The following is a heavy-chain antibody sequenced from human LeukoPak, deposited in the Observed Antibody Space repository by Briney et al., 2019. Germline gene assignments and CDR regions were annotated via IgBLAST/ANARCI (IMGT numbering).Heavy chain of an antibody. CDR3: ARAPQSQTGIATPLYYYYMDV. CDR1: GFTFSSYW. J-gene: IGHJ6*03. D-gene: IGHD1-1*01. Sequence: PGGSLRLSCAASGFTFSSYWMSRVRQAPGKGLEWVANIKQDGSEKYYVDSVKGRFTISRDNAKNSLYLQMNSLRAEDTAVYYCARAPQSQTGIATPLYYYYMDVWGKGTTVTVSS. V-gene: IGHV3-7*01. CDR2: IKQDGSEK.